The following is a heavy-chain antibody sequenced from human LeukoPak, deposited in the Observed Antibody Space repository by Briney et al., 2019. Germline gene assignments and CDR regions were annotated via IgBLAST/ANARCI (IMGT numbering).Heavy chain of an antibody. CDR1: GFTFSNYW. CDR3: ARDYGDAFDV. D-gene: IGHD4-17*01. CDR2: INSDGSSA. V-gene: IGHV3-74*01. J-gene: IGHJ3*01. Sequence: SGGSLRLSCAASGFTFSNYWMHWVRQAPGKGLVWVSLINSDGSSANYGDSVKGRFTIYRDNAKNTLYLQMNSLRAEDTAVYYCARDYGDAFDVWGQGTMVTVSS.